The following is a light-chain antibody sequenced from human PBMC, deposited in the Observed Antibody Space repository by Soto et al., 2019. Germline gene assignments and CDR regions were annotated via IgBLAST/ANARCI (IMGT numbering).Light chain of an antibody. CDR2: DVS. CDR3: SSYIASSTSVA. CDR1: SSDVGGYNF. J-gene: IGLJ2*01. Sequence: QSALTQPASVSGSPGQSITISCTGTSSDVGGYNFVSWYQHHPGKAPKPMIYDVSNRPSGVSNRFSGSKSGNTASLTISGLQAEDEADYYCSSYIASSTSVAFGGGTQLTVL. V-gene: IGLV2-14*03.